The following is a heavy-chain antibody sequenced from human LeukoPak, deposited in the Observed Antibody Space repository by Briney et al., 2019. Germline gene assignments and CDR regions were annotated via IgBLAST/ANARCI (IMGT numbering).Heavy chain of an antibody. V-gene: IGHV1-2*06. CDR3: ARDRGGTYYVPIN. J-gene: IGHJ4*02. Sequence: ASVTVSCKASGYTFTGYYIHWVRQAPGQGLEWMGRINPNTGGTYYAQKFQDRVTMTRDTSITTAYMDLSGLRSDDAAVYYCARDRGGTYYVPINWGQGTLVTVSS. CDR1: GYTFTGYY. D-gene: IGHD1-26*01. CDR2: INPNTGGT.